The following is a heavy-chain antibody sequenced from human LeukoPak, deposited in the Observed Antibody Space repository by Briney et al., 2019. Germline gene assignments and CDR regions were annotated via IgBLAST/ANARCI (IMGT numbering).Heavy chain of an antibody. J-gene: IGHJ4*02. D-gene: IGHD5-18*01. CDR3: AKASYGDDFVY. CDR1: GFAFDDFA. Sequence: SGRSLRLSCAASGFAFDDFAMHWVRQAPGKGLEWVSAISWNSGTIAYTDSVKGRFTISRDNANKFLYLEMNSLSPEDMAVYYCAKASYGDDFVYWGQGTLVTVSS. CDR2: ISWNSGTI. V-gene: IGHV3-9*03.